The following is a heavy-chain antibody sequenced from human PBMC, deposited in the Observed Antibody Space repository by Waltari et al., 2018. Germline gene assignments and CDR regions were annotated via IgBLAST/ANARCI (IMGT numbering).Heavy chain of an antibody. J-gene: IGHJ4*02. CDR3: ARFSQVTASSLLGF. Sequence: LQMQESGPRLAKPSETLSLTCTVSGGSISRVNYDWGYIRQPPGKGLERIGIIKYSGTTYYNPSLKSRVIISADTSKNQFALRLSLVTAADTAVYYCARFSQVTASSLLGFWGQGTLVTVSS. V-gene: IGHV4-39*01. CDR2: IKYSGTT. CDR1: GGSISRVNYD. D-gene: IGHD2-21*02.